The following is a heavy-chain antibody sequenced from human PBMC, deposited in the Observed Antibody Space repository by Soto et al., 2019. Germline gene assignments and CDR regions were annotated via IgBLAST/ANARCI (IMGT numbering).Heavy chain of an antibody. CDR2: IYYSDNT. J-gene: IGHJ6*02. CDR1: GGSISSGDYY. Sequence: SSETRSLTCTVSGGSISSGDYYWNWIRQPPGKGLEWIGYIYYSDNTYYNPSLKSRVSISLDTSKNQLSLKLSSVTAADTAVYFCARDPRITIFGVVTAYGLDVWGQGTTVTVSS. CDR3: ARDPRITIFGVVTAYGLDV. D-gene: IGHD3-3*01. V-gene: IGHV4-30-4*01.